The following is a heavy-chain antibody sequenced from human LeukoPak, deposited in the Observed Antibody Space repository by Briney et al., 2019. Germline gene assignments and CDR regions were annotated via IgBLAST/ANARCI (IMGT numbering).Heavy chain of an antibody. CDR3: ARRDIISSGWYYYYYYMDV. V-gene: IGHV3-7*01. CDR2: IKQDGSKK. D-gene: IGHD6-19*01. Sequence: GGSLRLSCAASVFTFIGDWMSWVRQAPGKGLEWVANIKQDGSKKYYVDSVKGRFTISRDNAKNSLYLQMNSLRAEDTAVYYCARRDIISSGWYYYYYYMDVWGKGTTVTVSS. J-gene: IGHJ6*03. CDR1: VFTFIGDW.